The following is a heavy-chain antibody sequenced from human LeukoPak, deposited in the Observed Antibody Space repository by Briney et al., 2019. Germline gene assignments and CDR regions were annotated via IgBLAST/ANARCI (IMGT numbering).Heavy chain of an antibody. V-gene: IGHV4-59*08. CDR1: GGSISSYY. J-gene: IGHJ5*02. D-gene: IGHD6-19*01. CDR3: ARTGIAVAGKGGVNWFDP. CDR2: IYYSGST. Sequence: PSETLSLTCTVSGGSISSYYWSWIRQPPGKGLEWIGYIYYSGSTNYNPSLKSRVPISVDTSKNQFSLKLSSVTAADTAVYYCARTGIAVAGKGGVNWFDPWGQGTLVTVSS.